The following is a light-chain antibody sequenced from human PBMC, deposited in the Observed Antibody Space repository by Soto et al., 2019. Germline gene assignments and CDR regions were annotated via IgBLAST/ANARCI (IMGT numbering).Light chain of an antibody. CDR3: SSYTSSSTFGV. V-gene: IGLV2-14*01. J-gene: IGLJ1*01. Sequence: QSVLTQPASVSGSPGQSITISCTGTSSDVGGYNYVSWYQQHPGKAPKLMIYDVSNRPSGVSNRFSGSKSGNTASLTISGLQAEDEADYYCSSYTSSSTFGVFGTGTKVPVL. CDR2: DVS. CDR1: SSDVGGYNY.